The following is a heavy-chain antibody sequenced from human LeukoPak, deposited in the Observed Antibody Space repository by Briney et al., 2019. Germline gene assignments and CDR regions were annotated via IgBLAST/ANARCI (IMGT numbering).Heavy chain of an antibody. CDR3: ASPYYYDSSGSFDY. V-gene: IGHV1-69*05. Sequence: GASVKVSCKASGGTFSSYAISWVRQAPGQWLEWMGRIIPIFGTANYAQKFQGRVTITTDESTSTAYMEPSSLRSEDTAVYYCASPYYYDSSGSFDYWGQGTLVTVSS. D-gene: IGHD3-22*01. CDR1: GGTFSSYA. CDR2: IIPIFGTA. J-gene: IGHJ4*02.